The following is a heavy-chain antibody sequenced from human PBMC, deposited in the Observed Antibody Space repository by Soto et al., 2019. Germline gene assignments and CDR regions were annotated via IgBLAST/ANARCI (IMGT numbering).Heavy chain of an antibody. CDR1: GGSFSGYY. CDR3: ARGHPSSSQKVDY. V-gene: IGHV4-34*01. D-gene: IGHD6-13*01. CDR2: INHSGST. J-gene: IGHJ4*02. Sequence: SETLSLTCAVYGGSFSGYYWSWIRQPPGKGLEWIGEINHSGSTNYNPSLKSRVTISVDTSKNQFSLKLSSVTAADTAVYYCARGHPSSSQKVDYWGQGTLVTVSS.